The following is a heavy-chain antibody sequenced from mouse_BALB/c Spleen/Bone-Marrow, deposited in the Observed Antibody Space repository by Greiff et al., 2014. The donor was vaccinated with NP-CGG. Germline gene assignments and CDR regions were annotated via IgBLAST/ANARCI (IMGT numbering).Heavy chain of an antibody. CDR1: GYAFSSYW. D-gene: IGHD4-1*01. V-gene: IGHV1-80*01. CDR2: IYPGDGDT. CDR3: ARVRNWADY. J-gene: IGHJ2*01. Sequence: QVQLKQSGAELVRPGSSVKISCKASGYAFSSYWMNWVKQRPGQGLEWIGQIYPGDGDTNYNGKFKGKATLTADKSSSTAYMQLSSLASEDSAVYFCARVRNWADYWGQGITLTVSS.